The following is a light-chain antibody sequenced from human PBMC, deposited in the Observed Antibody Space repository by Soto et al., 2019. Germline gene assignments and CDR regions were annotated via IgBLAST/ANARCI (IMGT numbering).Light chain of an antibody. J-gene: IGLJ1*01. CDR1: SSDVGGYNY. CDR3: SSYTTSSSYF. V-gene: IGLV2-14*01. Sequence: QSVLTQPASVSGSPGQSITISCTGTSSDVGGYNYVSWYQQHPGKAPKLMIYDVSNRPSGVSNRFSGSKSGNTASLTISGLQAEDEVDYYCSSYTTSSSYFFGTGPTVTVL. CDR2: DVS.